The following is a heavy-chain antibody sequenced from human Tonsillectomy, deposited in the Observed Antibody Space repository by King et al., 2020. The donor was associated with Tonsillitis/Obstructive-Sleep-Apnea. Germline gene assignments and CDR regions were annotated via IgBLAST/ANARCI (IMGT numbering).Heavy chain of an antibody. CDR1: GFTFSNAW. CDR2: IKSKTDGGTT. J-gene: IGHJ6*02. CDR3: ILYYDYVWGSYPPV. Sequence: EEQLVQSGGDLVKPGGSLRLSCAASGFTFSNAWMNWVRQAPGKGLEWVGRIKSKTDGGTTDYAAPVKGRFTISRDDSKNTLYLQMNSLKTEDTAVYYCILYYDYVWGSYPPVWGQGTTVTVSS. D-gene: IGHD3-16*02. V-gene: IGHV3-15*07.